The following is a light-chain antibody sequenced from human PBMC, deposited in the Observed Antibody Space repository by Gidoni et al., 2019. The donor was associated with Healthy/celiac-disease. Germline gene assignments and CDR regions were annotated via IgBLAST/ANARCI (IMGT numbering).Light chain of an antibody. V-gene: IGKV2-30*01. CDR3: MQGTHSPWT. Sequence: DVVLTQSPLSLPVTLGQPASISCRSSQSLVYRDGNTYLNWFQQRPGQSPRRLIYKVSTRDSGVPDRFSGSGSGTDFTLKISRVEAEDVGVYYCMQGTHSPWTFGQGTKVEIK. CDR1: QSLVYRDGNTY. J-gene: IGKJ1*01. CDR2: KVS.